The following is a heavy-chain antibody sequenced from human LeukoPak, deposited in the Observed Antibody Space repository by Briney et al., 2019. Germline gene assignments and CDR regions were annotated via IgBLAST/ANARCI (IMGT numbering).Heavy chain of an antibody. CDR1: GYDFSTYW. D-gene: IGHD5-24*01. J-gene: IGHJ4*02. V-gene: IGHV5-51*01. CDR3: ARASRDGYNQNFDH. Sequence: SLKISCKGLGYDFSTYWNAWVRQRPGKGLEWMGIIYPGGSETRYDPSFQGQVTISADRSTSTAYLQWSSLRASDTAMYYCARASRDGYNQNFDHWGQGTPVTVSS. CDR2: IYPGGSET.